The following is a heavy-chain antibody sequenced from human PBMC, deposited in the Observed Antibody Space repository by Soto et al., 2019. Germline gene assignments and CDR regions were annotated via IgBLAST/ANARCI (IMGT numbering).Heavy chain of an antibody. J-gene: IGHJ4*02. CDR2: IYNSVNT. CDR1: GDSISNGYYT. D-gene: IGHD3-10*01. CDR3: ARGPSGDKVDY. Sequence: QVRLQESGPGLVEPSQTLSLTCTVSGDSISNGYYTWSWFRQPPGKDLEWIGHIYNSVNTYSNPSLKSRVTISADTSKNQFSLKLSSVTAADTAVYYCARGPSGDKVDYWGQGTLVTVSS. V-gene: IGHV4-30-4*01.